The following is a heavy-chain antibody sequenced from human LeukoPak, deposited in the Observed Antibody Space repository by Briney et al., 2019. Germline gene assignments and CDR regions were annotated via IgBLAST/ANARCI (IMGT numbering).Heavy chain of an antibody. CDR1: GFAFSNYA. V-gene: IGHV3-23*01. CDR2: SSGNGDST. Sequence: PGGSLRLSCGASGFAFSNYAMTWVRQAPGKGLEWVSTSSGNGDSTYYGDSVKGRFTISRDNVKNTLHLQMSSLRAEDTAIYYCARDSNGKNGGFVNWGEGTLVTVS. D-gene: IGHD1-14*01. CDR3: ARDSNGKNGGFVN. J-gene: IGHJ4*02.